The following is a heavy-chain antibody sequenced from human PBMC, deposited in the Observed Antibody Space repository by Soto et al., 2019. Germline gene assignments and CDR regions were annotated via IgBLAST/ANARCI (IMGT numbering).Heavy chain of an antibody. D-gene: IGHD2-15*01. J-gene: IGHJ3*02. CDR1: GFTFSRFN. CDR3: VRVMSVITWYEAVDI. CDR2: TSHDGSNE. Sequence: QVQLVESGGGVVQPGRSLRLSCAASGFTFSRFNMHWVRQSPGKGLEWVAVTSHDGSNEYHADSVKGRFTIARDNSKNTVYLQMNILRAEDSGVYFCVRVMSVITWYEAVDIWGQGAMVTVSS. V-gene: IGHV3-30*03.